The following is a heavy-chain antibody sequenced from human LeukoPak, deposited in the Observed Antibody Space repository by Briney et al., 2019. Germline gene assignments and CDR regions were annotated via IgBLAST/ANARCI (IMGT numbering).Heavy chain of an antibody. D-gene: IGHD6-19*01. J-gene: IGHJ4*02. CDR1: GYTFTDHY. CDR2: INPNSGGT. CDR3: AREGSGWYGHCFDY. V-gene: IGHV1-2*04. Sequence: ASVKVSCKASGYTFTDHYIHRVRQAPGQGLEWMGWINPNSGGTNYAQKFRGWVTVTRDTSISTAYMEVSRLTSDDTAVYYCAREGSGWYGHCFDYWGQGTLVTDSS.